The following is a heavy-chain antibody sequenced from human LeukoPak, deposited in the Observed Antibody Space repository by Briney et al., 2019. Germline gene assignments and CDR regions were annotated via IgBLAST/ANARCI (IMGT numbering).Heavy chain of an antibody. CDR3: ARVKVVRQTTVTRPRAFDI. V-gene: IGHV4-34*01. D-gene: IGHD4-17*01. J-gene: IGHJ3*02. CDR2: INHSGST. CDR1: GGSFSGYY. Sequence: PSETLSLTCAVYGGSFSGYYWSLIRQPPGKGLEWIGEINHSGSTNYNPSLKSRVTISVDTSKNQFSLKLSSVTAADTAVYYCARVKVVRQTTVTRPRAFDIWGQGTMVTVSS.